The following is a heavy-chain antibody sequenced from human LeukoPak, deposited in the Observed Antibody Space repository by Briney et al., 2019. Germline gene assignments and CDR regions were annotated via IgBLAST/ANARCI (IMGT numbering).Heavy chain of an antibody. Sequence: GASVKVSCKASGYTFTSYDINWVRQATGQGLEWMGWMNPNSGNTGYAAKFQGRVTMTMNTSKSTAYMELSSLKSEDTAMYYCARGKQSYYYYHMDVWDTGTTVTVSS. CDR2: MNPNSGNT. D-gene: IGHD1/OR15-1a*01. J-gene: IGHJ6*03. CDR3: ARGKQSYYYYHMDV. CDR1: GYTFTSYD. V-gene: IGHV1-8*01.